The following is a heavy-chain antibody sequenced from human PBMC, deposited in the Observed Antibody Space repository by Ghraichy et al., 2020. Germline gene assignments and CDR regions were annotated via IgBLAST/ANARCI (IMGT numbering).Heavy chain of an antibody. Sequence: GGSLRLSCAASGFAFSSYSMNWIRQAPGNGLEWVSYICRPSIIHYADPVKCRFTISRDNAENSLYLQMNSLRGEDTAVYYCVRDHDWAFDYWGRGTLVTVSS. J-gene: IGHJ4*02. CDR1: GFAFSSYS. CDR2: ICRPSII. V-gene: IGHV3-48*01. CDR3: VRDHDWAFDY. D-gene: IGHD3-9*01.